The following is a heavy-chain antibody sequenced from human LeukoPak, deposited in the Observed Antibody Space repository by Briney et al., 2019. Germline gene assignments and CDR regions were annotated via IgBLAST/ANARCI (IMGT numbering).Heavy chain of an antibody. V-gene: IGHV3-7*01. D-gene: IGHD4-17*01. CDR2: IKQDGSEK. CDR1: GFTFDSYS. CDR3: ARDIRYGDLGP. J-gene: IGHJ5*02. Sequence: PGGSLRLSCAASGFTFDSYSMSWVRQAPGKGLEWVANIKQDGSEKYYVDSVKGRFTISRDNAKNSLYLQMNSLRAEDTAVYYCARDIRYGDLGPWGQGTLVTVSS.